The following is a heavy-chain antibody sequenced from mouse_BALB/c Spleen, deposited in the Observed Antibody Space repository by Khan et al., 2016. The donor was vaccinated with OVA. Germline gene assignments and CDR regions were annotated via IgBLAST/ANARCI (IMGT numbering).Heavy chain of an antibody. V-gene: IGHV9-3-1*01. D-gene: IGHD2-4*01. CDR3: VKGDDYDGTY. CDR1: GYTFTNYG. CDR2: INNYTGET. J-gene: IGHJ3*01. Sequence: QIQLVQSGPELKKPGEIVKISCKASGYTFTNYGMNWVKQAPGKGLKWMGWINNYTGETTYADDFKGRFAFSLETSASTAYLQINSLRNEDTATYFCVKGDDYDGTYWGQGTLVTVSA.